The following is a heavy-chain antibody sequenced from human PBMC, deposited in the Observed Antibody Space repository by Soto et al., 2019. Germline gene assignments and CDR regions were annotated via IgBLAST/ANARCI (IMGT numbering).Heavy chain of an antibody. CDR3: VRGSVSYVNFDS. V-gene: IGHV4-30-2*01. Sequence: QLQLQESGSGLVKPSQTLSLTCAVSGGSISSGGDSWNWIRQPPGKGLEWIGYIYHSGSTYYNPSLKGRVTISVDGSKNHFSLKLTSVTAADPAVYYCVRGSVSYVNFDSWGQGTLVTVSS. CDR2: IYHSGST. D-gene: IGHD5-18*01. CDR1: GGSISSGGDS. J-gene: IGHJ4*02.